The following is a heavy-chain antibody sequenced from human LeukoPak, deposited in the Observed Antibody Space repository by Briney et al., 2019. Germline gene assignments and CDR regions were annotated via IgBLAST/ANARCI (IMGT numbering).Heavy chain of an antibody. CDR1: GGSFSGYY. CDR2: INHSGST. V-gene: IGHV4-34*01. CDR3: ARGKSNRQTYYYYYYGMDV. D-gene: IGHD1-14*01. J-gene: IGHJ6*02. Sequence: SETLSLTCAVYGGSFSGYYWSWIRQPPGKGLEWFGEINHSGSTNYNPSLKSRVTISVDTSKNQFPLKLSSVTAADTAVYYCARGKSNRQTYYYYYYGMDVWGQGTTVTVSS.